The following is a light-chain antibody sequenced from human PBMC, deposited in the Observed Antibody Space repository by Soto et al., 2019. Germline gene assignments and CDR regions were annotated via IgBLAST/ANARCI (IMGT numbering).Light chain of an antibody. Sequence: QSVLTQPASVSGSPGQSLTISCTGSNSDIGGYNFVSWYQQHPGKAPKLMIYEVSNRPSGVSSRFSGAKSGNTASLTISGLQADDEADYYSSSFSSSTTVLVFGGGTKLTVL. J-gene: IGLJ3*02. V-gene: IGLV2-14*01. CDR3: SSFSSSTTVLV. CDR2: EVS. CDR1: NSDIGGYNF.